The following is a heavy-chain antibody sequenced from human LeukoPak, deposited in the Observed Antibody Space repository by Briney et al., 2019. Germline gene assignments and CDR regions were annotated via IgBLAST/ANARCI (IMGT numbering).Heavy chain of an antibody. CDR1: GFSLSTTGVG. CDR3: ARPYFFGSGLYFDY. D-gene: IGHD3-10*01. V-gene: IGHV2-5*02. CDR2: VYWDDDK. J-gene: IGHJ4*02. Sequence: SGPTLVKPTQTPTLTCTFSGFSLSTTGVGVGWIRQPPGKALEWLAHVYWDDDKRYSPSLKTRLTITKDTSKNQVVLTMTNMDPVDTATYFCARPYFFGSGLYFDYWGQGSLVTVSS.